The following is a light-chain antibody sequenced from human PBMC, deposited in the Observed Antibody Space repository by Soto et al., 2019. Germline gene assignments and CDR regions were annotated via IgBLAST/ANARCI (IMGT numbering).Light chain of an antibody. CDR1: QSISSY. Sequence: DIQMTQSPSSLSASVGDRVTITCRASQSISSYLNWNQQKPGKAPKLLIYAASSLQSGVPSRFSGSGSGTEFTLTISSLQPEDFATYYCQQSYSTPHIFGQGTKLEIK. CDR3: QQSYSTPHI. V-gene: IGKV1-39*01. J-gene: IGKJ2*01. CDR2: AAS.